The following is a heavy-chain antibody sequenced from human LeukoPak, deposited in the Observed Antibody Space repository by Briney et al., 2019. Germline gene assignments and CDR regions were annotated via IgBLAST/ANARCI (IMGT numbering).Heavy chain of an antibody. Sequence: SETLSLTCAVYGGSFSGYYWSWIRQPPGKGLEWIGEINHSGSTNYNPSLKGRVTISVDTSKNQFSLKLSSVTAADTAVYYCAREFWSGYYKPRYFDLWGRGTPVTVSS. V-gene: IGHV4-34*01. J-gene: IGHJ2*01. D-gene: IGHD3-3*01. CDR1: GGSFSGYY. CDR3: AREFWSGYYKPRYFDL. CDR2: INHSGST.